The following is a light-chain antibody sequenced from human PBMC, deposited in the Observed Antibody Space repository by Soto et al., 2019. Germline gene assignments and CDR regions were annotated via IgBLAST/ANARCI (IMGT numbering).Light chain of an antibody. CDR1: QSVSSN. J-gene: IGKJ1*01. CDR2: GAS. Sequence: IVLTETSATRFLSSRGTAPLPCSASQSVSSNLACYQQKPGQAPRLLIYGASTRATGIPARFSGSGSGTEFTLTISSLQSEDFAVYYCQQYNNWLGTFGQGTKVDIK. CDR3: QQYNNWLGT. V-gene: IGKV3-15*01.